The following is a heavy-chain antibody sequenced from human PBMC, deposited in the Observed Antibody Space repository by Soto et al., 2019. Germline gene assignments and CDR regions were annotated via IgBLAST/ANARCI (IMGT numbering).Heavy chain of an antibody. CDR2: MNPNSGET. Sequence: QEQLVQSGAEVKKPGASVKVSCKTSGYTFTDYDINWVRQATGQGLEWIGWMNPNSGETGYAQKFQGRVTMTRSASISTAYLELSSLRSEDTAVYYCARVAVAARPRWYNWFDPWGQGTLVTVSS. D-gene: IGHD2-15*01. CDR1: GYTFTDYD. CDR3: ARVAVAARPRWYNWFDP. J-gene: IGHJ5*02. V-gene: IGHV1-8*01.